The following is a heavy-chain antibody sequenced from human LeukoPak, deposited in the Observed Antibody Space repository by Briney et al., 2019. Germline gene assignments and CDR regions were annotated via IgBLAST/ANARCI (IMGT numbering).Heavy chain of an antibody. D-gene: IGHD6-13*01. Sequence: GGSLRLSCAASGFTFSSYAMSWVRQAPGKGLEWVSAISGSGGSTYYADSVKGRFTISRDNSKNTLYLQMNSLRAEDAAVYYCAKVRGGIAAARIPNWFDPWGQGTLVTVSS. CDR3: AKVRGGIAAARIPNWFDP. CDR2: ISGSGGST. V-gene: IGHV3-23*01. CDR1: GFTFSSYA. J-gene: IGHJ5*02.